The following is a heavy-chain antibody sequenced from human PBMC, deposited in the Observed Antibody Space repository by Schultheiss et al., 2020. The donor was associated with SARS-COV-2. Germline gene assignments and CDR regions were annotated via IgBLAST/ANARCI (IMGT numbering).Heavy chain of an antibody. CDR2: IYHSGST. CDR1: GGSVSSGNW. Sequence: SETLSLTCTVSGGSVSSGNWWSWVRQPPGKGLEWIGEIYHSGSTNYNPSLKSRVTISVDKSKNQFSLKLSSVTAADTAVYYCARDRGIAARPTRKWFDPWGQGTLVTVSS. CDR3: ARDRGIAARPTRKWFDP. J-gene: IGHJ5*02. D-gene: IGHD6-6*01. V-gene: IGHV4-4*02.